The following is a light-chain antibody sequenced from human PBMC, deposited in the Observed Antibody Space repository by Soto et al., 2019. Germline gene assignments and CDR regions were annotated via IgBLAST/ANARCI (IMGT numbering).Light chain of an antibody. V-gene: IGKV1-5*03. CDR2: KAS. CDR3: QQYNSKET. Sequence: DLQMTQSPSTLSASVGDRVTITCRASQSISSWLAWYQQKPGKAPKLLIYKASSLESGVPSRFSGSGSGTEFTLTISSLQPDDFATYYCQQYNSKETFGQGTKVEIK. J-gene: IGKJ1*01. CDR1: QSISSW.